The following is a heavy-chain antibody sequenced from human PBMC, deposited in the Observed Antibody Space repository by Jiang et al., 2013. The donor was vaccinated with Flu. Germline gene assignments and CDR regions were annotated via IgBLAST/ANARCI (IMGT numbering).Heavy chain of an antibody. CDR1: GFTFEDFG. CDR3: ARDGRFDF. V-gene: IGHV3-20*04. Sequence: VQLVESGGGVMRPGGSLRLSCAGSGFTFEDFGLNWVRQAPGKGLEWVSVITWNGNIAYADSVKGRFTVSRDNAKNSLYLQMTDLRVEDTAFYYCARDGRFDFWGQGTLVTVSS. CDR2: ITWNGNI. J-gene: IGHJ5*01.